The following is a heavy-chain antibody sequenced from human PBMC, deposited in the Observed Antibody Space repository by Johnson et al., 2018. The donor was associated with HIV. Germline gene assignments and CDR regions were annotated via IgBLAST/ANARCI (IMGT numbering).Heavy chain of an antibody. D-gene: IGHD4-11*01. CDR2: ISYDGSNK. J-gene: IGHJ3*02. Sequence: VQLVESGGGVVQPGRSLRLSCAASGFTFSSYAMHWVRQAPGKGLEWVAVISYDGSNKYYADSVKGRFTISRDNSKNTLYLQMNSLRDEDTALYYCAKDNDYKGHGAFDIWGQGTMVTVSS. CDR3: AKDNDYKGHGAFDI. CDR1: GFTFSSYA. V-gene: IGHV3-30-3*01.